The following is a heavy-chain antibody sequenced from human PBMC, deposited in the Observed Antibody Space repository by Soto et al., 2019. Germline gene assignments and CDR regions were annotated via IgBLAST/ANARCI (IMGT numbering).Heavy chain of an antibody. Sequence: QVQLVQSGGEVKKPGASVKLSCTASGYTFTSYGTSWVRQAPGQGLEWMGWISAYNGKTNYAQNVQGRVTMTTDTSTRTAYMDLRSLRSHDTAVYYCARGGDVNYYHGMDVWGQGTTVTVSS. CDR3: ARGGDVNYYHGMDV. CDR1: GYTFTSYG. J-gene: IGHJ6*02. CDR2: ISAYNGKT. D-gene: IGHD5-12*01. V-gene: IGHV1-18*01.